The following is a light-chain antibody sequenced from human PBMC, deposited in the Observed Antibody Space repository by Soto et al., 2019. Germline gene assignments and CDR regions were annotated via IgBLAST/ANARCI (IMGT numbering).Light chain of an antibody. Sequence: EIVLTQSPGTLSLSPGERATLSCRASESVSRSYLAWYQQKPGQAPRLLIYGASGSATGIPDRFSVSASGTDFTLTISRLEPEDFAVYYCQHYGTSALFGPGTKVDIK. J-gene: IGKJ3*01. CDR3: QHYGTSAL. CDR1: ESVSRSY. CDR2: GAS. V-gene: IGKV3-20*01.